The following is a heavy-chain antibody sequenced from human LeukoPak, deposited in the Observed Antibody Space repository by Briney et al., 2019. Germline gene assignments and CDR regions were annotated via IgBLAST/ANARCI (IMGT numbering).Heavy chain of an antibody. CDR1: GFTFGGSA. CDR2: IRDKTNNYAT. CDR3: TRLVTDAHFDH. D-gene: IGHD3-16*02. J-gene: IGHJ4*02. Sequence: PGGSLRLSCAASGFTFGGSAMHWVRQASGKGLEWVGRIRDKTNNYATAYAASVKGRFTISRDDSKNTAYLQMNSLKTEDTAIYYCTRLVTDAHFDHWGQGTLVTVSS. V-gene: IGHV3-73*01.